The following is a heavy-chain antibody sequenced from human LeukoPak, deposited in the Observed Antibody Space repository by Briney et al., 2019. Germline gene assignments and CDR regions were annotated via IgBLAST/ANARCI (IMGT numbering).Heavy chain of an antibody. D-gene: IGHD2-15*01. J-gene: IGHJ4*02. CDR2: INHSGST. CDR1: GGSFSGYY. CDR3: ARGRGGGKYFDY. Sequence: PSETLSLTCAVYGGSFSGYYWSWIRQPPGKGLEWIGEINHSGSTNCNPSLKSRVTISVDTSKNQFSLKLSSVTAADTAVYYCARGRGGGKYFDYWGQGTLVTVSS. V-gene: IGHV4-34*01.